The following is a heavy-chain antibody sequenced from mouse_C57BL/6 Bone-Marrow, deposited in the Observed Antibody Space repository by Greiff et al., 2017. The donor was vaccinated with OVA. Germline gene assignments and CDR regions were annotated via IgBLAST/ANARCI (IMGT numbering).Heavy chain of an antibody. V-gene: IGHV14-1*01. D-gene: IGHD2-4*01. Sequence: EVQLQQSGAELVRPGASVKLSCTASGFNIKDYYMHWVKQRPEQGLEWIGRIDPEDGDTEYAPKFQGKARMTADTSSNTAYLQHSSLTSEDTAVYYCTLIGYAMDYWGQGTSVTGSS. CDR1: GFNIKDYY. J-gene: IGHJ4*01. CDR2: IDPEDGDT. CDR3: TLIGYAMDY.